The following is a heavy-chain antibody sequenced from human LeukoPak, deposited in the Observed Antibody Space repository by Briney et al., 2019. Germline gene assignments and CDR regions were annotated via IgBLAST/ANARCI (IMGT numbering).Heavy chain of an antibody. J-gene: IGHJ4*02. Sequence: SGGSLRLSCAASGFTFSNAWMYWVRQAPGKGLEWVGRIKSKTDGGTTDYAAPVKGRFTISRDDSKNTLYLQMNSLKTEDTAVYYCTTDIAQYYYYDSTSPDYWGQGTLVTVSS. V-gene: IGHV3-15*07. D-gene: IGHD3-22*01. CDR1: GFTFSNAW. CDR3: TTDIAQYYYYDSTSPDY. CDR2: IKSKTDGGTT.